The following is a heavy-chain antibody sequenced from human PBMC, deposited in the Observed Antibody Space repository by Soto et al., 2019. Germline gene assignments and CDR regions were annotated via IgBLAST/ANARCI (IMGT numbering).Heavy chain of an antibody. CDR2: TNHSGST. J-gene: IGHJ5*02. D-gene: IGHD6-13*01. Sequence: LSLTCAVYGGSFSGYYWSWIRQPPGKGLEWIGETNHSGSTNYNPSLKSRVTISVDTSKNQFSLKLSSVTAADTAVYYCARGRGIAEQPDFERWFDPWGQGTLVTVSS. V-gene: IGHV4-34*01. CDR1: GGSFSGYY. CDR3: ARGRGIAEQPDFERWFDP.